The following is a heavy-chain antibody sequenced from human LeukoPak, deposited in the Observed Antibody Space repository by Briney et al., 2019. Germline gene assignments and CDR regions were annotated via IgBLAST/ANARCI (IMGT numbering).Heavy chain of an antibody. CDR2: ISYDGSNK. J-gene: IGHJ4*02. CDR1: GFTFSSYA. V-gene: IGHV3-30-3*01. Sequence: GGSLRLSCAASGFTFSSYAMHWVRQAPGKGLEWVAVISYDGSNKYYADSVKGRFTISRDNSKNTLYLQMNSLRAEDTAVYYCARDLARLERAGGVDYWGQGTLVTVSS. CDR3: ARDLARLERAGGVDY. D-gene: IGHD1-1*01.